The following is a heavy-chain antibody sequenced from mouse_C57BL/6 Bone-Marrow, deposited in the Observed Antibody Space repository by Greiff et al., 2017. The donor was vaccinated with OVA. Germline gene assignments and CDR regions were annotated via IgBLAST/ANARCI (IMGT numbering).Heavy chain of an antibody. J-gene: IGHJ3*01. CDR2: IDPSDSYT. CDR1: GYTFTSYW. V-gene: IGHV1-69*01. Sequence: QVQLQQSGAELVMPGASVKLSCKASGYTFTSYWMHWVKQRPGQGLEWIGEIDPSDSYTNYNQKFKGKSTLTVDKSSSTAYMQLSSLTSEDSAVDYCARTHWFAYWGQGTLVTVSA. CDR3: ARTHWFAY.